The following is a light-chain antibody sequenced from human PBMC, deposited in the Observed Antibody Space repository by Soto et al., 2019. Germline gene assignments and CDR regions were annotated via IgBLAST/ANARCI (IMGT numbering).Light chain of an antibody. CDR3: QQYKSYSWT. CDR2: KAS. J-gene: IGKJ1*01. V-gene: IGKV1-5*03. Sequence: DIQMTQSPSTLSASVGDRVTITCRASQSISSWLAWYQQKPGKAPKLLFYKASSLESGVPSRFSGSGSGTEFTLTIRSLQPDDFATYYCQQYKSYSWTFGQGTKVEIK. CDR1: QSISSW.